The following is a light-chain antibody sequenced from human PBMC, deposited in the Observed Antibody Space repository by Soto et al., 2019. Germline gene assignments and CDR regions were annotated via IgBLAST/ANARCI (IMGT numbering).Light chain of an antibody. CDR2: GAS. CDR3: QQYGSSPKLT. J-gene: IGKJ4*01. CDR1: PSVSSSY. Sequence: VLTQSPGPLSLSPWERATLFCRASPSVSSSYLAWYQQKPGQAPRLLIYGASSRATGIPDRFSGSGSGTDFTLTISRLEPEDFAVYYCQQYGSSPKLTFGGGTKVDIK. V-gene: IGKV3-20*01.